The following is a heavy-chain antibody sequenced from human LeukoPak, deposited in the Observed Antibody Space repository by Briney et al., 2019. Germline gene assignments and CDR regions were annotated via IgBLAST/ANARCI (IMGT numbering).Heavy chain of an antibody. V-gene: IGHV4-34*01. CDR3: ARILPPIAVAGTFDY. D-gene: IGHD6-19*01. CDR1: GGSFSGYY. J-gene: IGHJ4*02. Sequence: PSETLSLTCAVYGGSFSGYYWSWIRQPPGKGLEWIGEINHSGSTNYNPSLKSRVTISVDTSKNQFSLKLSSVTAADTAVYYCARILPPIAVAGTFDYCGQGTLVTVSS. CDR2: INHSGST.